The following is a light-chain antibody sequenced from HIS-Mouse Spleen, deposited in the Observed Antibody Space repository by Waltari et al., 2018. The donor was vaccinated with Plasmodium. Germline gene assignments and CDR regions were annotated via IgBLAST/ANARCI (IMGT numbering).Light chain of an antibody. J-gene: IGLJ3*02. CDR3: YSTDSSGNHRV. CDR1: ALPKKY. V-gene: IGLV3-10*01. CDR2: EDS. Sequence: SYELTQPPSVSVSPGQTARFTCSGDALPKKYAYWYQQKSGQAPVLVIYEDSKRPSGIPERFSGSSAGTMATVTISGAQVEDEADYYCYSTDSSGNHRVFGGGTKLTVL.